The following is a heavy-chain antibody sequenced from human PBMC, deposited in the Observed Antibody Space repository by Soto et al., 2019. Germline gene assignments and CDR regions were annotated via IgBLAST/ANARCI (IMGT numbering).Heavy chain of an antibody. Sequence: SETLSHACAVEGGSCSGYYWSWISQPTGKGLEWIGEINHSGSTNYNPSLKSRVTISVDTSKNQFSLKLSSVTAADTAVYYCARGSRYYDFWSGYWTNDYYGMDVWGQGTTVTVSS. CDR3: ARGSRYYDFWSGYWTNDYYGMDV. D-gene: IGHD3-3*01. J-gene: IGHJ6*02. V-gene: IGHV4-34*01. CDR2: INHSGST. CDR1: GGSCSGYY.